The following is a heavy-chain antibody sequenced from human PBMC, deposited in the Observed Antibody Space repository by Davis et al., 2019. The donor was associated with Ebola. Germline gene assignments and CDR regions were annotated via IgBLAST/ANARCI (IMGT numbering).Heavy chain of an antibody. V-gene: IGHV4-34*01. J-gene: IGHJ4*02. CDR1: GGSFSGYY. D-gene: IGHD3-3*01. Sequence: PGGSLRLSCAVYGGSFSGYYWSWIRQPPGKGLEWIGEINHSGSTNYNPSLKSRVTISVDTSKNQFSLKLSSVTAADTAVYYCAAPASYYDFWSGYHYWGQGTLVTVSS. CDR3: AAPASYYDFWSGYHY. CDR2: INHSGST.